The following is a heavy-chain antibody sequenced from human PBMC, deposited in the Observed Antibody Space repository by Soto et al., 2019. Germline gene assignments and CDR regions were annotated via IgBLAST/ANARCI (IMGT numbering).Heavy chain of an antibody. V-gene: IGHV1-69*12. Sequence: QVQLVQSGAEVKKPGSSVKVSCKASGGTFSSYAISWVRQAPGQGLEWMGGIIPIFGTANYAQKFQGRVTITADESTSTADMELSSLRSEDTAVYYCASNYVWGSEWYFDLWGRGTLVTVSS. CDR2: IIPIFGTA. D-gene: IGHD3-16*01. J-gene: IGHJ2*01. CDR1: GGTFSSYA. CDR3: ASNYVWGSEWYFDL.